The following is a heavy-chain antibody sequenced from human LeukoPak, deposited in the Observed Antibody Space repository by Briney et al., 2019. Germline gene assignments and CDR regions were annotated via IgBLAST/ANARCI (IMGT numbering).Heavy chain of an antibody. CDR2: IYYSGST. CDR1: GGSFSGYY. J-gene: IGHJ4*02. D-gene: IGHD5-18*01. V-gene: IGHV4-31*11. CDR3: ARCWAYGYPRRDYFDY. Sequence: TLSLTCAVYGGSFSGYYWSWIRQHPGKGLEWIGYIYYSGSTYYNPSLKSRVTISVDTSKNQFSLKLSSVTAADTAVYYCARCWAYGYPRRDYFDYWGQGTLVTVSS.